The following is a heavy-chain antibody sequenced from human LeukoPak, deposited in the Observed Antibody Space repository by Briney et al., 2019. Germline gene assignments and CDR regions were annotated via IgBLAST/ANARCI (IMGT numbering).Heavy chain of an antibody. CDR1: GFTFSSYS. V-gene: IGHV3-48*01. CDR3: ARDGLMDV. Sequence: GGSLRLSCVVSGFTFSSYSMNWVRQAPGKGLEWISYISSNSSTTFYADSVKGRFTISRDNAKNSLYVQMNSLRAEDTAIYYCARDGLMDVWGTGTTVTVSS. J-gene: IGHJ6*03. CDR2: ISSNSSTT.